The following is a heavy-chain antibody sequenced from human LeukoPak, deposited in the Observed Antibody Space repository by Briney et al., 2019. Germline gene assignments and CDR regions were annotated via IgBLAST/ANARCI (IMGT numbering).Heavy chain of an antibody. D-gene: IGHD3-3*01. CDR3: ARDGAPLGGYYTGEAFDI. J-gene: IGHJ3*02. CDR1: GFTVSSNY. V-gene: IGHV3-53*01. CDR2: IYSGGST. Sequence: GGSLRLSCAASGFTVSSNYMSWVRQAPGKGLEWVSVIYSGGSTYYADSVKSRFTISRDNSKNTLYLQMNSLRAEDTAVYYCARDGAPLGGYYTGEAFDIWGQGTMVTVSS.